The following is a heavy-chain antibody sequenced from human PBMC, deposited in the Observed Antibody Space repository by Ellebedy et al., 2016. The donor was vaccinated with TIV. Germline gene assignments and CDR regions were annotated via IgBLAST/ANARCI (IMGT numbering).Heavy chain of an antibody. CDR1: GITLSDQY. J-gene: IGHJ3*02. V-gene: IGHV3-72*01. D-gene: IGHD1-26*01. CDR3: VRDNAVGGSSAFDI. Sequence: PGGSLRLSCAASGITLSDQYMDWVRQAPGKGLEWVGRSRRKLNNYSTEYAASVKGRFTISRDDSGNSLYLQLNSLESEDTGVYFCVRDNAVGGSSAFDIWGQGTKVTVSS. CDR2: SRRKLNNYST.